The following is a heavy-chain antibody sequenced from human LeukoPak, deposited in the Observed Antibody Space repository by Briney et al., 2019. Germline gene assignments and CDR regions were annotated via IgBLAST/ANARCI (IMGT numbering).Heavy chain of an antibody. CDR3: AREFPGSGSSYFDY. D-gene: IGHD3-10*01. CDR1: GGSFSGYY. V-gene: IGHV4-34*01. J-gene: IGHJ4*02. Sequence: SETLSLTCAVYGGSFSGYYWNWIRQPPGKGLEWIGEINHSGSTNYNPSLKSRVTISVDTSKNQFSLKLSSVTAADTAVYYCAREFPGSGSSYFDYWGQGTLVTVSS. CDR2: INHSGST.